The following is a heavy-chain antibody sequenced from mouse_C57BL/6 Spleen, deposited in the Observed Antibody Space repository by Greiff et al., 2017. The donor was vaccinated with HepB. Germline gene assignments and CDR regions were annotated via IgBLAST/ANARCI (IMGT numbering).Heavy chain of an antibody. Sequence: EVKLMESGGGLVKPGGSLKLSCAASGFTFSSYAMSWVRQTPEKRLEWVATISDGGSYTYYPDNVKGRFTISRDNAKNNLYLQMSHLKSEDTAMYYCARGNGNYLAWFAYWGQGTLVTVSA. CDR3: ARGNGNYLAWFAY. D-gene: IGHD2-1*01. CDR2: ISDGGSYT. CDR1: GFTFSSYA. V-gene: IGHV5-4*03. J-gene: IGHJ3*01.